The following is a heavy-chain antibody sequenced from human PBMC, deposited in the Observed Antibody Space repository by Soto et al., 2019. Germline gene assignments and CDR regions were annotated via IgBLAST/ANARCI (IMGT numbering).Heavy chain of an antibody. CDR1: GFTFSDYD. CDR2: ISGSGGST. J-gene: IGHJ4*02. Sequence: GGSLRLSCAASGFTFSDYDMSWVRQAPGKGLEWVSAISGSGGSTYYADSVKGRFTISRDNSKNTLYLQMNSLRAEDTAVYYCAEGAAGTMGAHFDYWGQGTLVTVSS. D-gene: IGHD6-13*01. V-gene: IGHV3-23*01. CDR3: AEGAAGTMGAHFDY.